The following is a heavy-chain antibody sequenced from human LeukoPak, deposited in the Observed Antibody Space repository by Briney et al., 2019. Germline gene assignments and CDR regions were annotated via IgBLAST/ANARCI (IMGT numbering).Heavy chain of an antibody. D-gene: IGHD3-22*01. CDR2: IWCDGSNK. CDR3: ARADYDSSGYADY. CDR1: VFTYSIYG. J-gene: IGHJ4*02. Sequence: PGGSLRLSCAPCVFTYSIYGMHWVRQAPGEGLEWVAVIWCDGSNKYYADSVKGRFTISRDNSKSTLYLQMNSLRAEDTAVYYCARADYDSSGYADYWGQGTLVTVSS. V-gene: IGHV3-33*01.